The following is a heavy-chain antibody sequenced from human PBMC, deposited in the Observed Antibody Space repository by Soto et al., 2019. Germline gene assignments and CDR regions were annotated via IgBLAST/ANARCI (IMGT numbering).Heavy chain of an antibody. CDR1: GYTFTGYY. J-gene: IGHJ4*02. D-gene: IGHD1-26*01. V-gene: IGHV1-2*02. CDR2: INPNSGGT. CDR3: ARGVGATNYFDY. Sequence: ASVKVSCKASGYTFTGYYIHWVRQAPGQGLEWMGWINPNSGGTNYAQKFQGGVTMTRDTSISTAYMELSRLRSDDTAVYYCARGVGATNYFDYWGQGTLVTVSS.